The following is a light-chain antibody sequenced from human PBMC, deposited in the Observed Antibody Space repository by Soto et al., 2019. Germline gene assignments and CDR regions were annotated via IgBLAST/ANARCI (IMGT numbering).Light chain of an antibody. Sequence: DIVITQSPLSLPVTPGEPASISCRSSQSLLYSNGYNYLDWYLQKPGQSPQLLVYLGSNRASGVPDRFSGSGSCSDFTLKISRVEAEDVGVYDCTQTLHGLRYTFGQGPKVESK. CDR2: LGS. J-gene: IGKJ2*01. V-gene: IGKV2-28*01. CDR3: TQTLHGLRYT. CDR1: QSLLYSNGYNY.